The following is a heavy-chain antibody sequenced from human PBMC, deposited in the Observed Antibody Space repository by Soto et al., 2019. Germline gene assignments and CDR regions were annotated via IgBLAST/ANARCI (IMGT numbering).Heavy chain of an antibody. V-gene: IGHV3-23*01. Sequence: LSCAASGFTFSSYAMSWVRQAPGKGLERVSAISGSGGSTYYADSVKGRFTISRDNSKNTLYLQMNSLRAEDTAVYYCAKDEVPPYYYYGMDVWGQGTTVTVSS. CDR1: GFTFSSYA. CDR3: AKDEVPPYYYYGMDV. J-gene: IGHJ6*02. D-gene: IGHD1-1*01. CDR2: ISGSGGST.